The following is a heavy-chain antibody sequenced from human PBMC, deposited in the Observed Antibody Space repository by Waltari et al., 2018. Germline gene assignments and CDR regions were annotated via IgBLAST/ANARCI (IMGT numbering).Heavy chain of an antibody. CDR2: ISSSSSYT. CDR3: ATGGWGFYFDY. J-gene: IGHJ4*02. D-gene: IGHD7-27*01. CDR1: GFTFSSYN. Sequence: EVQLVESGGGLVKHGGSLRLSCAASGFTFSSYNVNWVRQAPGKGLEWVSSISSSSSYTHYADSVKGRFTISRDNAKNSLYLQMNSLRAEDTAVYYCATGGWGFYFDYWGPGTLVTVSS. V-gene: IGHV3-21*01.